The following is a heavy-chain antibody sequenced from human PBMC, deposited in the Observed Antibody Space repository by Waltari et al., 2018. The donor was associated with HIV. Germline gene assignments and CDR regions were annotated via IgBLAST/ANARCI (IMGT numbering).Heavy chain of an antibody. Sequence: QVHLVESGGGVVQPGRSLRLSCAASGFTFSSYAIPWVGQAPGKGLEWVALISYDGSNKYYADSVKGRFTISRDNSKNTLYLQMNSLRAEDTSVYYCARDTGYCSFGSCSYNWLDPWGQGTLVSVSS. CDR3: ARDTGYCSFGSCSYNWLDP. V-gene: IGHV3-30*01. CDR1: GFTFSSYA. J-gene: IGHJ5*02. D-gene: IGHD2-15*01. CDR2: ISYDGSNK.